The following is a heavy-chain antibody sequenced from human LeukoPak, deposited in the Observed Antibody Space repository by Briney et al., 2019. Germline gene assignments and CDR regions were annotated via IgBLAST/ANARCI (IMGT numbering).Heavy chain of an antibody. D-gene: IGHD6-13*01. CDR2: ISGSGGST. Sequence: GGSLRLSCAASGFTFNNYAINWVRQAPGKGLEWVSVISGSGGSTYYADSVKGRFTISRDDSKNTLYLQMNSLRAEDTAVYYCAKANDEGIAAAGTIYYGMDVWGQGTTVTVSS. V-gene: IGHV3-23*01. J-gene: IGHJ6*02. CDR1: GFTFNNYA. CDR3: AKANDEGIAAAGTIYYGMDV.